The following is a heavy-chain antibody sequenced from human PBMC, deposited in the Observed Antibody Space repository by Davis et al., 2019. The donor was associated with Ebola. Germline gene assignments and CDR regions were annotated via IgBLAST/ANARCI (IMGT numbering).Heavy chain of an antibody. Sequence: ETLSLTCAVYGGSFSTYYWSLIRQAPGKGLEWVSYISSSSSTIYYADSVKGRFTISRDNAKNSLYLQMNSLRDEDTAVYYCARGVSFQQGIWGGGSTSFDYWGQGTLVTVSS. V-gene: IGHV3-48*02. J-gene: IGHJ4*02. CDR1: GGSFSTYY. CDR2: ISSSSSTI. CDR3: ARGVSFQQGIWGGGSTSFDY. D-gene: IGHD3-3*01.